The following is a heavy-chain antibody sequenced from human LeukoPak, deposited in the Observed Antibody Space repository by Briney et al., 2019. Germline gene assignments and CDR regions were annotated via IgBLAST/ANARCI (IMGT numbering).Heavy chain of an antibody. D-gene: IGHD4-17*01. CDR2: INPNSGAT. Sequence: DSVKLSCEASGDTFTGYYMNWVRQAPGKGLEWMGWINPNSGATNYAQKFQGRVTRTRDTSISTAYMELSRLRSDDTAVYYCAREGGTVTNAKRYYYYMDVWGKGSTVTVSS. CDR3: AREGGTVTNAKRYYYYMDV. J-gene: IGHJ6*03. V-gene: IGHV1-2*02. CDR1: GDTFTGYY.